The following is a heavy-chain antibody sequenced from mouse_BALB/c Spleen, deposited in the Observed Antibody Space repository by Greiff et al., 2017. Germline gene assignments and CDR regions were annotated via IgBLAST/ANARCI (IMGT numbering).Heavy chain of an antibody. CDR3: AREGYRYDGRAWFAY. CDR2: INPSTGYT. J-gene: IGHJ3*01. V-gene: IGHV1-7*01. Sequence: QVQLQQSGAELAKPGASVKMSCKASGYTFTSYWMHWVKQRPGQGLEWIGYINPSTGYTEYNQKFKDKATLTADKSSSTAYMQLSSLTSEDSAVYYCAREGYRYDGRAWFAYWGQGTLVTVSA. CDR1: GYTFTSYW. D-gene: IGHD2-14*01.